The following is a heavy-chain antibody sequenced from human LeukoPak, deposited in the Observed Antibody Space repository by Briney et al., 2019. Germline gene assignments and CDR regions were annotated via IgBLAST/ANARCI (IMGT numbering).Heavy chain of an antibody. D-gene: IGHD2-2*02. J-gene: IGHJ6*02. CDR3: ARQRAYQLLYWNYYYYGMDV. CDR2: IYYSGST. CDR1: GGSISSYY. V-gene: IGHV4-59*01. Sequence: SETLSLTCTVSGGSISSYYWSWIRQPPGKGLEWIGYIYYSGSTDYNPSLKSRVTISVDTSKNQFSLKLSSVTAADTAVYYCARQRAYQLLYWNYYYYGMDVWGQGTTVTVSS.